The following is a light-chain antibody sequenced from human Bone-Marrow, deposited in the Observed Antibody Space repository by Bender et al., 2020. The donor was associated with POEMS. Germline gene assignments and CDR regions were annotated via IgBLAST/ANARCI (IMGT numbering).Light chain of an antibody. CDR3: SSYTSSSTLEVL. J-gene: IGLJ2*01. CDR1: SNDIGGYSY. CDR2: DVS. Sequence: QSALTQPASVSGSPGQSITISCTGTSNDIGGYSYVSWYQHHPGKAPKLIIYDVSSRPSGVSNRFSGSNSDNTASLTISGLQAEDEADYYCSSYTSSSTLEVLFGGGTKLTVL. V-gene: IGLV2-14*03.